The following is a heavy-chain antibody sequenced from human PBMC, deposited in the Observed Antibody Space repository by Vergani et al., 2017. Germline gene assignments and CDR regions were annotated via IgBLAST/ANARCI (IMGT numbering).Heavy chain of an antibody. CDR2: IYYSGST. D-gene: IGHD2-15*01. Sequence: QVQLQESGPGLVKPSETPSLTCTVSGGSISSSSYYWGWIRQPPGKGLEWIGSIYYSGSTYYNPSLKSRVTISVDTSKNQFSLKLSSVTAADTAVYYCASGYCSGGSCYSGWFDPWGQGTLVTVSS. CDR3: ASGYCSGGSCYSGWFDP. V-gene: IGHV4-39*01. J-gene: IGHJ5*02. CDR1: GGSISSSSYY.